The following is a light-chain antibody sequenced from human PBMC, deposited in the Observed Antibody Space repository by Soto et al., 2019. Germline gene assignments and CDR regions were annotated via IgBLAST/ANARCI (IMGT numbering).Light chain of an antibody. CDR1: QRVRIY. Sequence: EIVLTQSPATLSLSPGERATLSYRASQRVRIYLAWYQQKPGQARRLLIYDASNRATGIPARFSGSGSGTDFTLTISSLEPEDFAVYYCQQRTNWPITFGQGTRLEIK. CDR2: DAS. J-gene: IGKJ5*01. CDR3: QQRTNWPIT. V-gene: IGKV3-11*01.